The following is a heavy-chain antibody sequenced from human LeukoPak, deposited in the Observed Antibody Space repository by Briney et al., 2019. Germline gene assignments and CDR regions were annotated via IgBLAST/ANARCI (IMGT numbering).Heavy chain of an antibody. D-gene: IGHD3-22*01. V-gene: IGHV4-59*01. Sequence: SETLSLTCTVSGGSIINYYWTWIRQPPGKGLEWIGHIYYSGSTNYNPSLNSRVTISVDTSKKQFSLKLSSVTAADTAVYYCARGLDSGFYQYKGFAPWGQGTLVTVSS. J-gene: IGHJ5*02. CDR2: IYYSGST. CDR1: GGSIINYY. CDR3: ARGLDSGFYQYKGFAP.